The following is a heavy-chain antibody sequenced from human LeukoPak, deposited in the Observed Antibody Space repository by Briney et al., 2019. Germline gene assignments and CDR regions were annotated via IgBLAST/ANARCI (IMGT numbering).Heavy chain of an antibody. CDR2: ISYDGSNK. CDR1: GFSISYYG. Sequence: PGRSLRLSCAASGFSISYYGMHWVRQAPGKGLEWVAVISYDGSNKYYADSVKGRFTISRDNSKNTLYLQMNSLRAEDTAVYYCAKDRWGVVTTIDYWGQGTLVTVSS. J-gene: IGHJ4*02. CDR3: AKDRWGVVTTIDY. V-gene: IGHV3-30*18. D-gene: IGHD4-23*01.